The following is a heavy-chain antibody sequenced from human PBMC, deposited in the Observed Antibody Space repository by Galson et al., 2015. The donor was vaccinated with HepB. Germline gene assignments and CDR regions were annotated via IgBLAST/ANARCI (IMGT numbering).Heavy chain of an antibody. V-gene: IGHV3-15*01. CDR1: GFTFSNAW. CDR2: IKSKTDGGTT. J-gene: IGHJ4*02. D-gene: IGHD3-22*01. CDR3: TTADNTMIALYYFDY. Sequence: SLRLSCAASGFTFSNAWMSWVRQAPGKGLEWVGRIKSKTDGGTTDYAAPVKGRFTISRDDSKNTLYLQMNSLKTEDTAVYYCTTADNTMIALYYFDYWGQGTLVTVSS.